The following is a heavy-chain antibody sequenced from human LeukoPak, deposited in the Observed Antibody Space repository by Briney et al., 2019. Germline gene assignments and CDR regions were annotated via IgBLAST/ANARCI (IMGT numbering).Heavy chain of an antibody. CDR3: ARDVYYYGMDV. Sequence: GRSLRLSCAASGFTFSSYAMHWVRQAPGKGLEWVAVISYDGSNKYYADSVKGRFTISRDNSKNTLYLQMNSLRAEDTAVYYCARDVYYYGMDVWGQGTTVTVSS. CDR2: ISYDGSNK. CDR1: GFTFSSYA. J-gene: IGHJ6*02. V-gene: IGHV3-30*04.